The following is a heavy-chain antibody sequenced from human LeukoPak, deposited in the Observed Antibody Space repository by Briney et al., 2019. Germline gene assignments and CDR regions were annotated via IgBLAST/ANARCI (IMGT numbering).Heavy chain of an antibody. Sequence: PGGSLRLSCAASGFTFSTYWMHWVRQAPGKGLEWVSYISSSGSTIYYADSVKGRFTISRDNAKNSLYLQMNSLRAEDTAVYYCARYSSEGSGWYGGYYYYGMDVWGQGTTVTVSS. J-gene: IGHJ6*02. CDR3: ARYSSEGSGWYGGYYYYGMDV. D-gene: IGHD6-19*01. CDR1: GFTFSTYW. V-gene: IGHV3-48*04. CDR2: ISSSGSTI.